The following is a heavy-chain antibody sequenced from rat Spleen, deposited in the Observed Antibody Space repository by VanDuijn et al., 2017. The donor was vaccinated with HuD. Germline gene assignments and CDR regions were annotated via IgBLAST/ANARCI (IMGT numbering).Heavy chain of an antibody. J-gene: IGHJ2*01. Sequence: QVQLKESGPGLVQPSQTLSLTCTVAGFSLTSYNVHWVRQPPGKGLEWMGVIWNTGGTRYNSALKSRLSISKDTSKSQVFLKMNSLQTEDTATYYCARGPRLGAFDYWGQGVMVTVSS. CDR3: ARGPRLGAFDY. D-gene: IGHD5-1*01. CDR1: GFSLTSYN. CDR2: IWNTGGT. V-gene: IGHV2-41*01.